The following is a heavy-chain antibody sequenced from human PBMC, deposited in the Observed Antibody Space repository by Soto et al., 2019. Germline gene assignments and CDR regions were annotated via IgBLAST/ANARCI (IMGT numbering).Heavy chain of an antibody. D-gene: IGHD3-3*01. J-gene: IGHJ6*03. V-gene: IGHV3-23*01. CDR3: AGPHLYYDFWSGYLNVNYYMDV. Sequence: EVQLLESGGGLVQPGGSLRLSCAASGFTFSSYSMSWVRQAPGKGLEWVSAISGSGGSTYYADSVKGRFTISRDNSKNTLYLHMNSLRAENTAVYYCAGPHLYYDFWSGYLNVNYYMDVWGKGTTVTVSS. CDR2: ISGSGGST. CDR1: GFTFSSYS.